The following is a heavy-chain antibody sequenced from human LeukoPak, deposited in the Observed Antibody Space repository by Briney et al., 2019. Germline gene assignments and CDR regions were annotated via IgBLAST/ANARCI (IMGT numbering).Heavy chain of an antibody. V-gene: IGHV3-30*02. Sequence: GGSLRLSCAASGFIFSNYGMHWVRQAPGKGPEWVAIIWYDGSKTYYADSVKGRFTISRDNSKNTLYVQMNSLRIEDAAVYYCAKDTRYHGSGTYATAVFDIWGQGTMVTVSS. J-gene: IGHJ3*02. CDR3: AKDTRYHGSGTYATAVFDI. CDR2: IWYDGSKT. D-gene: IGHD3-10*01. CDR1: GFIFSNYG.